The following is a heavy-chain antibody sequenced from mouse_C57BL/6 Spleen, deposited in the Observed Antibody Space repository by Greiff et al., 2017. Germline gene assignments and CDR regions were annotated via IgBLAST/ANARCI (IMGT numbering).Heavy chain of an antibody. V-gene: IGHV1-69*01. CDR1: GYTFTSYW. J-gene: IGHJ2*01. D-gene: IGHD2-2*01. CDR3: ARGGLRRGGYFDY. CDR2: IDPSDSYT. Sequence: QVQLQQPGAELVMPGASVKLSCKASGYTFTSYWMHWVKQRPGQGLEWIGEIDPSDSYTNYTQKFKGKSTLTVDKSSSTAYMQLSSLTSEDSAVYYCARGGLRRGGYFDYWGQGTTLTVSS.